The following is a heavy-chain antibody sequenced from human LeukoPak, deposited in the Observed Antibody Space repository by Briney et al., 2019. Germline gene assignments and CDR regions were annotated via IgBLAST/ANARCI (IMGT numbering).Heavy chain of an antibody. V-gene: IGHV1-8*01. CDR2: MNPNSGNT. D-gene: IGHD5-12*01. J-gene: IGHJ4*02. CDR3: ARGRRYSGYDAFGY. Sequence: WASVKVSCKASGYTFTSYDINWVRQATGQGLEWMGWMNPNSGNTGYAQKFQGRVTMTRNTSISTAYMDLSSLRSEDTAVYYCARGRRYSGYDAFGYWGQGTLVTVSS. CDR1: GYTFTSYD.